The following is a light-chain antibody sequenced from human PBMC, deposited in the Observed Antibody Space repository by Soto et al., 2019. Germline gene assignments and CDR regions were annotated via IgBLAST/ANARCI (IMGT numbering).Light chain of an antibody. Sequence: QSPATLSVSTGEGVILSCIASQSVSGNLAWYQQKPGQAPRLLIYYASTRTTDIPDRFSGSGSGTDFTLTISRLEPEDFAVYYCQQYDSSPKTFGQG. CDR3: QQYDSSPKT. J-gene: IGKJ1*01. CDR1: QSVSGN. CDR2: YAS. V-gene: IGKV3-20*01.